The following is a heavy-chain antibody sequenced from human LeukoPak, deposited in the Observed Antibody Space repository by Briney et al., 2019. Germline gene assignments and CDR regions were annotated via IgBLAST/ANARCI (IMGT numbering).Heavy chain of an antibody. CDR3: ARERPESGYDPRGAFDI. V-gene: IGHV1-69*13. CDR1: GGTFSSYA. J-gene: IGHJ3*02. CDR2: IIPIFGTA. Sequence: SVKVSCKASGGTFSSYAISWVRQAPGQGLEWMGGIIPIFGTANYAQKFQGRVTITADESTSTAYMELSSLRSEDTAVYYSARERPESGYDPRGAFDIWGQGTMVTVSS. D-gene: IGHD5-12*01.